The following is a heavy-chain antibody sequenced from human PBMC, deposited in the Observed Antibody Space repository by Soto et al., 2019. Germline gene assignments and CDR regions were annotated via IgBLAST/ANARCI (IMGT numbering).Heavy chain of an antibody. D-gene: IGHD6-19*01. J-gene: IGHJ5*02. CDR1: GFAFYSYL. CDR3: AREGRGQWLAKYWFDP. V-gene: IGHV3-74*01. CDR2: INSDGSST. Sequence: GGSLRLSCATAGFAFYSYLMHWVRKAPGKGLVWVSRINSDGSSTSYADSVKGRFTISRDNAKNTLYLQMNSLRAEDTAVYYCAREGRGQWLAKYWFDPWGQGT.